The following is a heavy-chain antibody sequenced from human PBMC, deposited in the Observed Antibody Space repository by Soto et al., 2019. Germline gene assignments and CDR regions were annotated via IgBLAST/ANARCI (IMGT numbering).Heavy chain of an antibody. CDR1: GFTFSSHA. D-gene: IGHD3-16*01. V-gene: IGHV3-23*01. Sequence: EVQLLESGGGLAQPGGSLRLSCAASGFTFSSHAMGWVRQAPGKGLEWVSGISGSGESTFYADDLKGRFTISRDNSKNTMYLQMNSLRAEDTGVYYCSIDYVSLWESRPGFEYCGQGTLVTVSA. J-gene: IGHJ4*02. CDR3: SIDYVSLWESRPGFEY. CDR2: ISGSGEST.